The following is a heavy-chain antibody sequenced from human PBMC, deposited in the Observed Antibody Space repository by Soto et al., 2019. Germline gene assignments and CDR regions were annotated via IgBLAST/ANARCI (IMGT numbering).Heavy chain of an antibody. D-gene: IGHD3-22*01. CDR2: IIPIFGTA. Sequence: QVQLVQSGAAVKKPGSSVKVSCKASGGTFSSYAISWVRQAPGQGLEWMGGIIPIFGTANYAQKFQGRVTITADESTSTAYMELSSLRSEDTAVYYCAGIVQRRYYSGMDVWGQGTTVTV. J-gene: IGHJ6*02. CDR3: AGIVQRRYYSGMDV. CDR1: GGTFSSYA. V-gene: IGHV1-69*12.